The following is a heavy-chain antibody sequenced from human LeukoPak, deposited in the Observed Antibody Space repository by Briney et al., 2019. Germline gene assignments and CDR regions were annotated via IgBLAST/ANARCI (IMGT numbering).Heavy chain of an antibody. J-gene: IGHJ4*02. CDR3: AKDLTDGSYYAFDY. Sequence: GGSLRLSCAASGFSFSNYGMHWVRQAPGKGLEWVAVISYGGNNKYYADSVKGRFTISRDNSKNTLYLQMNSLRAEDMAVYYCAKDLTDGSYYAFDYWGQGTLVTVSS. V-gene: IGHV3-30*18. D-gene: IGHD1-26*01. CDR1: GFSFSNYG. CDR2: ISYGGNNK.